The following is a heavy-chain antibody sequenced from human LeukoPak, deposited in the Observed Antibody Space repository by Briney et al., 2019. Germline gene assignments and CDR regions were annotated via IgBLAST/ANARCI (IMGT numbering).Heavy chain of an antibody. CDR2: ISTRGDI. Sequence: PSETLSLTSTVSGGSISSYYWTWIRQPAGKGLEWIGRISTRGDINYNPSLKSRVTMSLDASKIQFSLKLRSVTAADTAVYYCAREDGHDSRFEYWGQGTLVTVSS. D-gene: IGHD5-12*01. CDR1: GGSISSYY. CDR3: AREDGHDSRFEY. J-gene: IGHJ4*02. V-gene: IGHV4-4*07.